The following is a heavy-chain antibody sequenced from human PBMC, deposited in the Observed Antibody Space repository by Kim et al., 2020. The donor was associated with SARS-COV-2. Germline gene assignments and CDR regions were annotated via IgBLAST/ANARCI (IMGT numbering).Heavy chain of an antibody. D-gene: IGHD3-9*01. J-gene: IGHJ4*02. Sequence: ASVKVSCKASGYTFTSYYMHWVRQAPGQGLEWMGIINPSGGSTSYAQKFQGRVTMTRDTSTSTVYMELSSLRSEDTAVYYCAREEIKLRYRGGIDYWGQGTLVTVSS. CDR3: AREEIKLRYRGGIDY. CDR2: INPSGGST. CDR1: GYTFTSYY. V-gene: IGHV1-46*01.